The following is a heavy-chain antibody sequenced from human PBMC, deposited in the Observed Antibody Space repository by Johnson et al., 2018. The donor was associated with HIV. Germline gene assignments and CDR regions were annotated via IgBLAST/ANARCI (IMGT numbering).Heavy chain of an antibody. Sequence: QVQLVESGGGVVQPGRSLRLSCAASGFTFSSYAMHWVRQAPGKGLEWVAVISYDGSNKYYAESVKGRFTISRDNSKNSLYLQMNRLKIEDTAVYYCARDGYSGGFDIWGQGTMVTVSP. J-gene: IGHJ3*02. CDR1: GFTFSSYA. CDR2: ISYDGSNK. V-gene: IGHV3-30-3*01. D-gene: IGHD2-21*01. CDR3: ARDGYSGGFDI.